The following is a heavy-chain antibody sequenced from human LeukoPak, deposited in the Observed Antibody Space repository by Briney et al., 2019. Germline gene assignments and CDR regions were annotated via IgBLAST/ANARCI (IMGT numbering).Heavy chain of an antibody. CDR3: TTGRYFDWLLCNY. V-gene: IGHV3-15*01. CDR2: IKTKADGGTT. J-gene: IGHJ4*02. CDR1: GFTFSNAW. D-gene: IGHD3-9*01. Sequence: GGSLRLSCAASGFTFSNAWMSWVRQAPGKGLEWVGRIKTKADGGTTDYAAPVKGRFTISRDDSKNTLFLQMNSLRTEDTAVYYCTTGRYFDWLLCNYWGQGTLVTVSS.